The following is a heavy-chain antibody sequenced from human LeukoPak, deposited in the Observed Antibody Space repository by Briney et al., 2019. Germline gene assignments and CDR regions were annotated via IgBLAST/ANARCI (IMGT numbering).Heavy chain of an antibody. D-gene: IGHD5-24*01. CDR3: ARVAEMATITFGY. CDR2: MDPNSGNT. V-gene: IGHV1-8*01. J-gene: IGHJ4*02. Sequence: GASVKVSCKASGYTFTSYDINWVRQATGQGLEWMGWMDPNSGNTGYAQKFQGRVTMTRNTSISTAYMELSSLRPEDTAVYYCARVAEMATITFGYWGQGTLVTVSS. CDR1: GYTFTSYD.